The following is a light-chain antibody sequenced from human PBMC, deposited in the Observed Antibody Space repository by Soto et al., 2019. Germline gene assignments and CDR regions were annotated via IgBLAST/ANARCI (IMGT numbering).Light chain of an antibody. J-gene: IGKJ1*01. CDR2: GAS. CDR3: QQDYNLPWT. CDR1: QSVSSSY. V-gene: IGKV3D-7*01. Sequence: EIVMTQSPATLSLSPGERATLSCRASQSVSSSYLSWYQQKPGQAPRLLIYGASIRATGIPARFSGSGSGPAFTLTISSLQPEDFAVYYCQQDYNLPWTFGQGTNVEIK.